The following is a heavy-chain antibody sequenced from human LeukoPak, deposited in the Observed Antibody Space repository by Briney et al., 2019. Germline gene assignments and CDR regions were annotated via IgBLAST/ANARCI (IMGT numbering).Heavy chain of an antibody. Sequence: GGSLRLSCAASGFTFSDHYMSWLRQAPGKGLEWISYINTGGDSMYHADSVKGRFTVSRDNAKNSLFLHMNSLRVEDSAVYYCARGSRYFDSSGHFFDYWGQGTLVIVSS. V-gene: IGHV3-11*01. D-gene: IGHD3-9*01. J-gene: IGHJ4*02. CDR3: ARGSRYFDSSGHFFDY. CDR1: GFTFSDHY. CDR2: INTGGDSM.